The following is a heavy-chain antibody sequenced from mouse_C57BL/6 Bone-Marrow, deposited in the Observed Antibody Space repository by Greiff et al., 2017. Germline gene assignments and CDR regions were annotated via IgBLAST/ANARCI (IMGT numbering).Heavy chain of an antibody. CDR2: IYPGSGST. D-gene: IGHD1-1*01. J-gene: IGHJ1*03. CDR3: ARSIHGSPWYFDV. V-gene: IGHV1-55*01. Sequence: QVQLQQPGAELVKPGASVKMSCKASGYTFTRYWITWVKQRPGQGLEWIGDIYPGSGSTNYNEKFKSKATLTVDTSSSTAYMQLSSLTSEDSAVYYCARSIHGSPWYFDVWGTGTTVTVSS. CDR1: GYTFTRYW.